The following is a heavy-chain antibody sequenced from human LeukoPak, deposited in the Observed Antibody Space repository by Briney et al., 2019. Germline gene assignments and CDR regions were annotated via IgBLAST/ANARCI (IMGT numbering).Heavy chain of an antibody. V-gene: IGHV3-23*01. CDR2: ISGSGGST. J-gene: IGHJ6*03. CDR1: GFTFSSYA. CDR3: AKKRGYYYYMDV. Sequence: PGGSLRLSCAASGFTFSSYAMSWVRQAPGKGLEGVSAISGSGGSTYYADSVKGRFTISRDNSKNTLCLQMNSLRAEDTAVYYCAKKRGYYYYMDVWGKGTTVTVSS.